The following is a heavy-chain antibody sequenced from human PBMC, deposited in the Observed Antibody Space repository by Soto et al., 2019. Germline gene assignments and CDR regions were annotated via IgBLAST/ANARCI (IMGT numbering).Heavy chain of an antibody. Sequence: PGGSLRLSCVASGFTFSNYGMHWVRQAPGKGLEWVAMTWYDGSNKYYADSVEDRFTISRDNSKNTLYLQMNSLRDEDSAVYYCATELKDMQVFDIWGQGTMVTV. CDR2: TWYDGSNK. J-gene: IGHJ3*02. V-gene: IGHV3-33*01. D-gene: IGHD1-1*01. CDR1: GFTFSNYG. CDR3: ATELKDMQVFDI.